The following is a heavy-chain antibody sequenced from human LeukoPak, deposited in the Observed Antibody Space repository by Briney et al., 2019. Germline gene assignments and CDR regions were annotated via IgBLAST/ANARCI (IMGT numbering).Heavy chain of an antibody. V-gene: IGHV3-48*04. CDR1: GFTFSSYS. CDR3: ARDKGPGAMGWFDP. CDR2: ISSSSSTI. Sequence: PGGSLRLSCAASGFTFSSYSMNWVRQAPGKGLEWVSYISSSSSTIYYADSVKGRFTISRDNAKNSLYLQMNSLRAEDTAVYYCARDKGPGAMGWFDPWGQGTLVTVSS. J-gene: IGHJ5*02. D-gene: IGHD5-18*01.